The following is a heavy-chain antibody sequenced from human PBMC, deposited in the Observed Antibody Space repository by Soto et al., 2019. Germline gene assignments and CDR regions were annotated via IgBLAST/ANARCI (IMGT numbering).Heavy chain of an antibody. Sequence: SETLSLTCTVSGGSISSGGYYWSWIRQHPGKGLEWIGYIYYSGSTYYNPSPKSRVTISVDTSKNQFSLKLSSVTAADTAVYYCARDSIAAAGTEDYYGMDVWGQGTTVTVSS. J-gene: IGHJ6*02. CDR1: GGSISSGGYY. CDR3: ARDSIAAAGTEDYYGMDV. D-gene: IGHD6-13*01. V-gene: IGHV4-31*03. CDR2: IYYSGST.